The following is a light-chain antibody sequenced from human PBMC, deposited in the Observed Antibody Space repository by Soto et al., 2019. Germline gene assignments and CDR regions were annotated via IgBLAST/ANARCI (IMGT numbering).Light chain of an antibody. Sequence: QSVLTQPASVSGSPGQSITISCTGTGSDVGGYDYVSWYQQYPGKAPKLVIYDVTNRPSGVSNRFSGSKSGNTAALIIFGLQAEDEADYYCCSYTSSATYVFGTGTKVTVL. CDR2: DVT. J-gene: IGLJ1*01. V-gene: IGLV2-14*03. CDR1: GSDVGGYDY. CDR3: CSYTSSATYV.